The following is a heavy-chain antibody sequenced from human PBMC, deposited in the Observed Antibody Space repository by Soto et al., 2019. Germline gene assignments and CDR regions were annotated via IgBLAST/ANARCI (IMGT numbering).Heavy chain of an antibody. J-gene: IGHJ5*02. CDR2: ISSDGSTT. CDR1: GFTFSSYW. CDR3: ARASGSWSNWFDP. Sequence: EVQLVESGGGLVQPGGSLRLSCAASGFTFSSYWMHWVRQAPGKGLVWVSRISSDGSTTTYADSVKGRFTISSDNAKNTLYLQMNSLRAEDTAVYYCARASGSWSNWFDPWGQGTLVTVSS. D-gene: IGHD6-13*01. V-gene: IGHV3-74*01.